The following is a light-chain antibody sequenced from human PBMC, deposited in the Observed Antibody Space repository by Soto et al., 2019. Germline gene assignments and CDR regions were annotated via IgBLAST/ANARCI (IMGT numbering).Light chain of an antibody. J-gene: IGKJ1*01. CDR2: DAS. CDR1: QSISHW. V-gene: IGKV1-5*01. CDR3: QQYDSVLGT. Sequence: DIQMTQSPATLSASVGDSVTITCRASQSISHWLAWYQQKSGKAPKFLIYDASSLESGVPSRFSGSGSGTEFTLTISSLQPDDFATYYCQQYDSVLGTFGQGTKVDIK.